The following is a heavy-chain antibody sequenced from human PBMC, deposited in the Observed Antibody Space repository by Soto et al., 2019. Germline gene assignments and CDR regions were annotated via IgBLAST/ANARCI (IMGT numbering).Heavy chain of an antibody. D-gene: IGHD3-9*01. CDR3: ARDRGGWLSSYYYYGMDV. Sequence: QVQLVESGGGVVQPGRSLRLSCAASGFTFSSYAMHWVRQAPGKGLEWVAVISYDGSNKYYADSVKGRFTISRDNSKNTLYLQMNSLRAEDMAVYYCARDRGGWLSSYYYYGMDVWGQGTTVTVSS. V-gene: IGHV3-30-3*01. CDR1: GFTFSSYA. J-gene: IGHJ6*02. CDR2: ISYDGSNK.